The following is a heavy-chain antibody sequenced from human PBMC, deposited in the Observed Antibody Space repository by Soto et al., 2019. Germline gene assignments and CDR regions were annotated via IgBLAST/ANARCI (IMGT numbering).Heavy chain of an antibody. J-gene: IGHJ6*02. Sequence: GGSLRLSCAASGFTFSTYSMNWVRQAPGKGLEWVSYISSSSSSIYYADSVKGRFTISRDNAKNSLYLQMNSLRAEDTAVYYCARDLTDVFWSDYYTLWNYYGMDVRGQGTTVTVSS. CDR1: GFTFSTYS. CDR2: ISSSSSSI. V-gene: IGHV3-48*01. CDR3: ARDLTDVFWSDYYTLWNYYGMDV. D-gene: IGHD3-3*01.